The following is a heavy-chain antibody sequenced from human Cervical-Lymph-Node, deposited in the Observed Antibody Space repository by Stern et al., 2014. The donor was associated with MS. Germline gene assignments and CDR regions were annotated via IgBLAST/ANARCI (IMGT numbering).Heavy chain of an antibody. CDR1: GGSISTFY. D-gene: IGHD3-22*01. J-gene: IGHJ3*02. CDR3: ARRDYYDSSGYYDDAFDI. V-gene: IGHV4-59*01. CDR2: IHYSGST. Sequence: QVQLQESGPGLVKPSETLSLTCTVSGGSISTFYWSWIRQPPGEGLEWIGHIHYSGSTNYNPSLKSRVTISVDTSKNHCSLKLSSVTAADTAVYYCARRDYYDSSGYYDDAFDIWGQGTMVTVSS.